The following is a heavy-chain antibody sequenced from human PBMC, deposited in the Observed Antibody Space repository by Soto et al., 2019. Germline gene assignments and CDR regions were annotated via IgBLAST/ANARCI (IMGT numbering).Heavy chain of an antibody. CDR1: GFTFSSYG. V-gene: IGHV3-30*18. D-gene: IGHD3-10*01. Sequence: AGGSLRLSCAASGFTFSSYGLHWVREAPGKGLEWVAGISYDGSNKYYADSVKGRFTISRDNSKNTLYLQMNSLRAEDTAVYYCAKRSGLRYGVTKHYYGMDVWGQGTTVTVSS. J-gene: IGHJ6*02. CDR3: AKRSGLRYGVTKHYYGMDV. CDR2: ISYDGSNK.